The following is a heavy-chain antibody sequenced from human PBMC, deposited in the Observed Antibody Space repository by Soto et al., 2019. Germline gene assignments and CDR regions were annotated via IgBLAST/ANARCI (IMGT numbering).Heavy chain of an antibody. CDR3: ARSIATPGTNIDY. Sequence: QVQLQESGPGLVRPSETLSLTCTVSGESINGYYWSWIRQPPGKGLEWIGYVYFSGSNNYNPSLNSRVTISVNTSKQQVSLRLSSVTAADTAVYYCARSIATPGTNIDYWGQGTLVTVSS. CDR2: VYFSGSN. J-gene: IGHJ4*02. D-gene: IGHD6-13*01. CDR1: GESINGYY. V-gene: IGHV4-59*01.